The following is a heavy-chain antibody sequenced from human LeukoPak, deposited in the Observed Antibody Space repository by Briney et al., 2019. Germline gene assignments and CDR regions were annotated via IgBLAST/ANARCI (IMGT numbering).Heavy chain of an antibody. D-gene: IGHD3-10*01. CDR3: ARIRGFGADYYYYYMDV. V-gene: IGHV4-34*01. CDR1: GGSFSGYY. Sequence: SETLSLTCAVYGGSFSGYYWSWIRQPPGKGLEWIGEINHSGSTNYNPSLKSRVTISVDTSKNQFSLKLSSVTAADTATYYCARIRGFGADYYYYYMDVWGKGTTVTVSS. J-gene: IGHJ6*03. CDR2: INHSGST.